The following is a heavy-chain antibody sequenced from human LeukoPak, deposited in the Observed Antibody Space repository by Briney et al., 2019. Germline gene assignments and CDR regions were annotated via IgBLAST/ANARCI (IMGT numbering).Heavy chain of an antibody. CDR3: ARHRTSTIFGTTYSFDI. Sequence: PSETLSLTCTVSGGSISTTTYYWGWIRQPPGKGLEWIGSIYYSGSTSYNPSLKSRVTISGDTSKNQFSLKLSSVTATDTAVYYCARHRTSTIFGTTYSFDIWGQGTMVTVSS. D-gene: IGHD3-3*01. CDR2: IYYSGST. CDR1: GGSISTTTYY. V-gene: IGHV4-39*01. J-gene: IGHJ3*02.